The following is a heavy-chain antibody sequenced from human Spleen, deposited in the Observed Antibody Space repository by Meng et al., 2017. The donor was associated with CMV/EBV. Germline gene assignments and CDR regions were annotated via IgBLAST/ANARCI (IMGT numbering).Heavy chain of an antibody. CDR3: ARDGRFLEWVLNDDFYDGMDV. Sequence: ASVKVSCKASGYTFSGYYTHWVRQAPGQGLEWMGWISPNNGATNYAQKFQGRVTMTRDTSINTVYMELSRLSSDDTAVYYCARDGRFLEWVLNDDFYDGMDVWGQGTTVTVSS. V-gene: IGHV1-2*02. CDR2: ISPNNGAT. J-gene: IGHJ6*02. D-gene: IGHD3-3*01. CDR1: GYTFSGYY.